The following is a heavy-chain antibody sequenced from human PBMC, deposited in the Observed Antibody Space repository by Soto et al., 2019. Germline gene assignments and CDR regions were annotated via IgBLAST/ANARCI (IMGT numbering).Heavy chain of an antibody. V-gene: IGHV3-13*04. CDR2: IGTAGDT. D-gene: IGHD3-10*01. Sequence: GGSLRLSCAASGFTFSSYDMHWVRQATGKGLEWVSAIGTAGDTYYPGSVKGRFTISRENAKNSLYLQMNSLRAGDTAVYYCARERALLRFGELGGGYYYYGMDVWGQGTTVTVSS. J-gene: IGHJ6*02. CDR1: GFTFSSYD. CDR3: ARERALLRFGELGGGYYYYGMDV.